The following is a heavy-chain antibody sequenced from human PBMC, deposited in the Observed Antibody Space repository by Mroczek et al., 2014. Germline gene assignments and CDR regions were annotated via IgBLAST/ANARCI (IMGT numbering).Heavy chain of an antibody. CDR3: AKDYGIVVVDDAFDI. CDR1: GFTFSSYG. Sequence: VQLVETGGGVVQPGRSLRLSCAASGFTFSSYGMHWVRQAPGKGLEWVAVISYDGSNKYYADSVKGRFTISRDNSKNTLYLQMNSLRAEDTAVYYCAKDYGIVVVDDAFDIWGQGTMVTVSS. V-gene: IGHV3-30*18. D-gene: IGHD3-22*01. J-gene: IGHJ3*02. CDR2: ISYDGSNK.